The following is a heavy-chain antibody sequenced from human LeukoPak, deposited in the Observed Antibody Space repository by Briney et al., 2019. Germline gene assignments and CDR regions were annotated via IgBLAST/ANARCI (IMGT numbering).Heavy chain of an antibody. V-gene: IGHV4-59*01. D-gene: IGHD2-21*01. J-gene: IGHJ4*02. CDR3: AKYGGHHLDH. CDR2: VSYTGDT. Sequence: SETLSLTCTASGCPFGSYDWSWLRQPPGKGLEWVAYVSYTGDTNYNPYLKSRVTISLDTSRNQFSLKLTSMTAADTAVYHCAKYGGHHLDHWGQGTLVTVSS. CDR1: GCPFGSYD.